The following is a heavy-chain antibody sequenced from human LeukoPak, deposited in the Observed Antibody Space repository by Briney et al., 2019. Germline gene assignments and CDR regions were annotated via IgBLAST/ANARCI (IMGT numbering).Heavy chain of an antibody. CDR2: INPNSGGT. D-gene: IGHD3-10*01. CDR1: GYTFTGYY. Sequence: GASVKVSCKASGYTFTGYYMHWVRQAPGQGLEWMGWINPNSGGTNYAQKFQGRVTMTSDTSISTAYMELSRLRSDDTAVYYCARVELLWFGESFDPWGQGTLVTVSS. J-gene: IGHJ5*02. V-gene: IGHV1-2*02. CDR3: ARVELLWFGESFDP.